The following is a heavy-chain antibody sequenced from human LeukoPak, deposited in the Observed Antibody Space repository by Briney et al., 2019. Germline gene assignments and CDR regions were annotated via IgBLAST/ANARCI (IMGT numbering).Heavy chain of an antibody. CDR1: GFTFSSYW. V-gene: IGHV3-7*01. Sequence: GGSLRLSCAVSGFTFSSYWMSWVRQAPGKGLEWVANIKQDGSEKYYVDSVKGRFTISRDNAKNSLYLQMNSLRAEDTAVYYCASTGAFDIWGQGTMVTVSS. CDR2: IKQDGSEK. D-gene: IGHD2-8*02. CDR3: ASTGAFDI. J-gene: IGHJ3*02.